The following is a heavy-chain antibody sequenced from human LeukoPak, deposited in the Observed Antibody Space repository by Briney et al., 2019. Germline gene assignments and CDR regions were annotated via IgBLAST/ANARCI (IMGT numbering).Heavy chain of an antibody. D-gene: IGHD2-8*01. J-gene: IGHJ4*02. CDR3: ARASPRHSTSLMVYAMSSPLDY. V-gene: IGHV3-30-3*01. CDR2: ISYDGSNK. CDR1: GFTFSSYA. Sequence: GGSLRLSCAASGFTFSSYAMPWVRQAPGKGLEWVAVISYDGSNKYYADSVKGRFTISRDNSKNTLYLQMNSLRAEDTAVYYCARASPRHSTSLMVYAMSSPLDYWGQGTLVTVSS.